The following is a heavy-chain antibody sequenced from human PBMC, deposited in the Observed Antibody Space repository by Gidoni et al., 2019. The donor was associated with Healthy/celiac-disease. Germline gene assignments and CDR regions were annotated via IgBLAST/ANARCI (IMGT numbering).Heavy chain of an antibody. CDR2: IYWDDDK. V-gene: IGHV2-5*02. D-gene: IGHD5-12*01. J-gene: IGHJ4*02. CDR3: AHTQTHALNTYIVATPYYFDY. CDR1: GFSLSTSGMG. Sequence: QITLKESGPTLVKPTQPLTLTCTFSGFSLSTSGMGVGWIRHPPGKALEWLALIYWDDDKRYSPSLKSRLTITKDTSKNQVVLTMTNMDPVDTATYYCAHTQTHALNTYIVATPYYFDYWGQGTLVTVSS.